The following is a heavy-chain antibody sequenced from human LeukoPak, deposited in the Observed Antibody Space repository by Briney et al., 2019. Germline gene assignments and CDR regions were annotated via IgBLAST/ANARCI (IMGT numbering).Heavy chain of an antibody. CDR3: AKFVGATSVTDDALDI. Sequence: GGSLRLSCAASGFTFTSYAMSWVRQAPGKGLEWVSTITGSGGSGGSTYYADAVRGRFTISRDNSNNTLYLQMGSLRAEDTAVYYCAKFVGATSVTDDALDIWGQGTMVTVSS. V-gene: IGHV3-23*01. J-gene: IGHJ3*02. CDR2: ITGSGGSGGST. CDR1: GFTFTSYA. D-gene: IGHD1-26*01.